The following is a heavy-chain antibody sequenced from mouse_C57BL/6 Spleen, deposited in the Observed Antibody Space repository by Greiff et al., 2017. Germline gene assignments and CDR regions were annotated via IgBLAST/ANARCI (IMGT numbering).Heavy chain of an antibody. V-gene: IGHV1-80*01. CDR2: IYPGDGDT. CDR3: ARGFTTYAMDY. Sequence: VQLQQSGAELVKPGASVKISCKASGYAFSSYWMNWVKQRPGKGLEWIGQIYPGDGDTNYNGKFKGKATLTADKSSSTAYMQLSSLTSEDSAVYFCARGFTTYAMDYWGQGTSVTVSS. CDR1: GYAFSSYW. J-gene: IGHJ4*01.